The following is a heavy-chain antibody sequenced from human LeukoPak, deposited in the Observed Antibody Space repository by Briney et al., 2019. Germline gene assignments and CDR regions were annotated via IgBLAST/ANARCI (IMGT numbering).Heavy chain of an antibody. D-gene: IGHD3-3*01. CDR1: GFTFSSYA. CDR3: AKGLTIFGVDPTDAFDI. Sequence: GGSLRLSCAASGFTFSSYAMSWVRQAPGKGLEWVSAISGSGGSTYYADSVKGRFTISRDNSKNTLYLQMNSLRAEDTAVYYCAKGLTIFGVDPTDAFDIWGQGTMVTVSS. J-gene: IGHJ3*02. CDR2: ISGSGGST. V-gene: IGHV3-23*01.